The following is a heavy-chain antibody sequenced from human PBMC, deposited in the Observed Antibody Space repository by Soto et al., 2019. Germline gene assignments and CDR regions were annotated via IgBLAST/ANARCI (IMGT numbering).Heavy chain of an antibody. CDR1: GFTFTRYS. CDR3: ARESEDLTSNFDY. CDR2: ISSTTNYI. J-gene: IGHJ4*02. V-gene: IGHV3-21*06. Sequence: GGSLRLSCAASGFTFTRYSMKWVRQAPGKGLEWVSSISSTTNYIYYGDSMKGRFTISRDNAKNSLYLEMNSLRAEDTAVYYCARESEDLTSNFDYWGQGTLVTVSS.